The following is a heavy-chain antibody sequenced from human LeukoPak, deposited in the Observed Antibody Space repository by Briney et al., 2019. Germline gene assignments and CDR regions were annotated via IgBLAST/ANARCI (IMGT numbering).Heavy chain of an antibody. CDR3: VFGYYYDSGSQYNWFDT. J-gene: IGHJ5*02. D-gene: IGHD3-10*01. V-gene: IGHV3-74*01. Sequence: GGSLRLSCAASGFTFSNYLMHWVRQAPGKGLVWVSRINTDGGSTTYADSVKGRFTISRDNAKNTLYLQMNSLRAEDTAVYYCVFGYYYDSGSQYNWFDTWGQGTLVTVSS. CDR1: GFTFSNYL. CDR2: INTDGGST.